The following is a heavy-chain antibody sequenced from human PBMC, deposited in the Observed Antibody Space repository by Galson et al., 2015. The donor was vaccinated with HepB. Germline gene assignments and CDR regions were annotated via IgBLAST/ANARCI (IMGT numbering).Heavy chain of an antibody. CDR3: AKKRAGSTWSPCDY. CDR1: GFTFSSYG. CDR2: ISYDGSNI. D-gene: IGHD2/OR15-2a*01. Sequence: SLRLSCAACGFTFSSYGMHWVRQAPGKGLEWVAMISYDGSNIYYGDSVKGRFTISRDNSKNTLYLQMSSLRPEDTAVYYCAKKRAGSTWSPCDYWGQGTLVTVSS. J-gene: IGHJ4*02. V-gene: IGHV3-30*18.